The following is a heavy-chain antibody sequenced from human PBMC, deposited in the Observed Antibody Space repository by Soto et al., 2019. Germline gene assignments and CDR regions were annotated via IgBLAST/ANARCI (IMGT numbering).Heavy chain of an antibody. CDR2: ISYDGSNK. D-gene: IGHD6-13*01. CDR3: ARDSQAADGTESGMDV. CDR1: GFTFSSYA. Sequence: PGGSLRLSCAASGFTFSSYAMHWVRQAPGKGLEWVAVISYDGSNKYYADSVKGRFTISRDNSKNTLYLQMNSLRAEDTAVYYCARDSQAADGTESGMDVWGQGTTVTVSS. J-gene: IGHJ6*02. V-gene: IGHV3-30-3*01.